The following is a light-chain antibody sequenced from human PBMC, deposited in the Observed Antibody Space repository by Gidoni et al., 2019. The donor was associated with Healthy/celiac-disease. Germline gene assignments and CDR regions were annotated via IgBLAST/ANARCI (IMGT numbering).Light chain of an antibody. CDR2: AAS. J-gene: IGKJ3*01. V-gene: IGKV1-39*01. Sequence: IQMTQSPSSLSASVGDRVTITCRASQSISSYLNWYQQKPGKAPKLLIYAASSLQSGVPSRFSGSGSGTDCTLTISSLQPEDFATYYCQQSYSTPRFTFGPGTKVDIK. CDR3: QQSYSTPRFT. CDR1: QSISSY.